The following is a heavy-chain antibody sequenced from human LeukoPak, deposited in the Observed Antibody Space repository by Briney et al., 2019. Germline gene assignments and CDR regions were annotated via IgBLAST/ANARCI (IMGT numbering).Heavy chain of an antibody. Sequence: GGSLRLSCAASGFTFSSYPMHWVRQAPGKGLEWVAVISYDGSNKYYADSVKGRFTISRDNSKNTLYLQMNSLRAEDTAVYYCAKDQPTIYYMDVWGKGTTVTVSS. V-gene: IGHV3-30*04. CDR3: AKDQPTIYYMDV. D-gene: IGHD2-2*01. CDR1: GFTFSSYP. CDR2: ISYDGSNK. J-gene: IGHJ6*03.